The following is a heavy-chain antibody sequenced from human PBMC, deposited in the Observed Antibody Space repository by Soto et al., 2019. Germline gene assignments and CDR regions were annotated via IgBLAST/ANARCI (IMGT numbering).Heavy chain of an antibody. J-gene: IGHJ3*02. V-gene: IGHV4-34*01. Sequence: SETLSLTCAVYGRSFSGYYWSWIRQPPGKGLEWIGEINHSGSTNYNPSLKSRVTISVDTSKNQFSLKLSSVTAADTAVYYCARHKLGTRAFDIWGQGTMVTVSS. D-gene: IGHD7-27*01. CDR1: GRSFSGYY. CDR3: ARHKLGTRAFDI. CDR2: INHSGST.